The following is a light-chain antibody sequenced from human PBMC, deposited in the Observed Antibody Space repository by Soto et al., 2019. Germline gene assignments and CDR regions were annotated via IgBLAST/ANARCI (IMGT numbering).Light chain of an antibody. CDR2: EVS. CDR3: SSYTSSSTL. J-gene: IGLJ1*01. Sequence: QSALTQPASVSGSPGQSITISCTGTSSDVGSYNYVSWYQQHPGKAPKLMIYEVSDRPSGISSRFYGSKSGNTASLTISGLQPEDEADYYCSSYTSSSTLFGTGTKLTVL. V-gene: IGLV2-14*01. CDR1: SSDVGSYNY.